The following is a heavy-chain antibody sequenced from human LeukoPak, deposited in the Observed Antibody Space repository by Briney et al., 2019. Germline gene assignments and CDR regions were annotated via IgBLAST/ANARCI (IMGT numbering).Heavy chain of an antibody. Sequence: GGPLRLSCAASGFTFSGSVIHWVRQASGKGLEWVGRIRSKTDNYVTAYAASVRGRFTISRDDSKNTAYLQMNSLKTEDTAVYYCAKDLGDRGISTTPGDYWGQGTLVTVSS. CDR3: AKDLGDRGISTTPGDY. CDR2: IRSKTDNYVT. CDR1: GFTFSGSV. D-gene: IGHD2-15*01. J-gene: IGHJ4*02. V-gene: IGHV3-73*01.